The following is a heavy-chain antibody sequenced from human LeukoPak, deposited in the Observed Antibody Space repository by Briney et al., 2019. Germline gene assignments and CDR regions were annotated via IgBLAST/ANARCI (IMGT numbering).Heavy chain of an antibody. J-gene: IGHJ6*03. D-gene: IGHD5-18*01. V-gene: IGHV3-7*01. Sequence: GGSLRLSCAASGFTFSSYWMSWVRQAPGKGLEWVANIKQDGSEKYYVDSVKGRFTISRDNAKNSLYLQMNSLRAEDTAVYYCARDHRGYSYGSEEYHYYYMDVWGKGTTVTVSS. CDR3: ARDHRGYSYGSEEYHYYYMDV. CDR2: IKQDGSEK. CDR1: GFTFSSYW.